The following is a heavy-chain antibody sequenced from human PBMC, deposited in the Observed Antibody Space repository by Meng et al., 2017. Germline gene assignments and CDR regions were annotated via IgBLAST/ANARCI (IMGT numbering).Heavy chain of an antibody. CDR1: GYNFPDYY. D-gene: IGHD6-13*01. V-gene: IGHV1-2*06. CDR3: ARDEDISAAGKLFGDY. CDR2: IDPKSGDT. Sequence: QVQRVQSGAEVKKPGASVKVSCKPSGYNFPDYYIHWVRQAPGQGLEWMGRIDPKSGDTHYAQKFQGRVTMTGDTSIGTAYMELRGLRSDDTAVYFCARDEDISAAGKLFGDYWGQGTLVTVSS. J-gene: IGHJ4*02.